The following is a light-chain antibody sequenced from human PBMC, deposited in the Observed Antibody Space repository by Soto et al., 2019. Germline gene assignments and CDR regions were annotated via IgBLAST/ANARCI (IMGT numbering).Light chain of an antibody. CDR2: SNN. CDR3: AAWDDSLHGVV. CDR1: SSNIGSNT. J-gene: IGLJ2*01. V-gene: IGLV1-44*01. Sequence: SVLTQSPSASGTPGQRVTISCSGSSSNIGSNTVNWYQQLPGTAPRLLIYSNNHRPSGVPDRFSGSKSGTSASLAISGLRSEDEADYYCAAWDDSLHGVVFGGGTKLTVL.